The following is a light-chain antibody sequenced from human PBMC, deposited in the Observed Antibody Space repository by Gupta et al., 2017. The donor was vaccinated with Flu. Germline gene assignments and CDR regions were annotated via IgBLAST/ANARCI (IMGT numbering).Light chain of an antibody. Sequence: KKKVTITRRASQSVGTELHWYQQKPDQSPKLLIKSASQSISGVPSRFSGSGSETDFTLTIDGLEVEDAATYYCHQSSSLPQAFGQGTKVEIK. V-gene: IGKV6-21*02. CDR3: HQSSSLPQA. CDR1: QSVGTE. J-gene: IGKJ1*01. CDR2: SAS.